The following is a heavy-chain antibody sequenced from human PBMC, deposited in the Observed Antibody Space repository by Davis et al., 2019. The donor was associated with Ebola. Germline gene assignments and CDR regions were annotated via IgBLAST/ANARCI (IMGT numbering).Heavy chain of an antibody. V-gene: IGHV1-46*01. Sequence: ADSVKVSCKASGYTFTSYYMHWVRQAPGQGLEWMGIINPSGGSTSYAQKFQGRVTMTRDTSTSTVYMELSSLRSEDTAVYYCARDYYGSGSYSPYFDYWGQGTLVTVSS. CDR2: INPSGGST. CDR3: ARDYYGSGSYSPYFDY. J-gene: IGHJ4*02. D-gene: IGHD3-10*01. CDR1: GYTFTSYY.